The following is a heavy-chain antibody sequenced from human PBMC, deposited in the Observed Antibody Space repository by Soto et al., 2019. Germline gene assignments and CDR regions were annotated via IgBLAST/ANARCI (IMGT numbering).Heavy chain of an antibody. CDR2: ISSSGSTI. CDR1: GFTFSSYE. Sequence: EVQLVESGGGLVQPGGSLRLSCAASGFTFSSYEMNWVRQAPGKGLEWVSYISSSGSTIYYADSVKGRFTISRDNAKNSRYLQKNSLRAEDTAVYYCARAPSGYDYDYYYYYGMDVWGQGTTVTVSS. CDR3: ARAPSGYDYDYYYYYGMDV. V-gene: IGHV3-48*03. J-gene: IGHJ6*02. D-gene: IGHD5-12*01.